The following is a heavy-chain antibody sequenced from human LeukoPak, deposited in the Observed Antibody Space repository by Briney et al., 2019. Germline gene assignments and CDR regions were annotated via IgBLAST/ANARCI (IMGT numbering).Heavy chain of an antibody. V-gene: IGHV4-39*01. D-gene: IGHD6-13*01. CDR1: GYSINSGSYF. J-gene: IGHJ4*02. CDR2: IYSSGST. CDR3: AILSAAGPETWGY. Sequence: SETLSLTCTVSGYSINSGSYFWGWIRQPPGKGLEWIGSIYSSGSTYYNPSLKSRVTISVDTSKNQFSLNLTSVTGTDTAVYYCAILSAAGPETWGYWGQGTLVTVSS.